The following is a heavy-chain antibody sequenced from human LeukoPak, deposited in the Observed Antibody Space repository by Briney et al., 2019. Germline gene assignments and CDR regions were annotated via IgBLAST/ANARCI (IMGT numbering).Heavy chain of an antibody. CDR1: GFTFSTYA. V-gene: IGHV3-23*01. CDR2: ISGSGGST. CDR3: AKDRSSGWYEAPFDY. J-gene: IGHJ4*02. D-gene: IGHD6-19*01. Sequence: GGSLRLPCAASGFTFSTYAMSWVRQAPGKGLEWVSAISGSGGSTYYADSVKGRFTISRDNSKNTLYLQMNSLRAEDTAVYYCAKDRSSGWYEAPFDYWGQGTLVTVSS.